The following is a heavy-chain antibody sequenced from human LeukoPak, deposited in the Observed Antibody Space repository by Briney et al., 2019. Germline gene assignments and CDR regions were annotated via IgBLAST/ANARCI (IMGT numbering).Heavy chain of an antibody. V-gene: IGHV3-48*01. CDR1: RFTFSIYA. Sequence: PGGSLRLSCAASRFTFSIYAMNWVRQAPGKGLEWVSYISSSSSTIYYADSVKGRFTISRDNAKNSLYLQMNSLRAEDTAVYYCAREYCSSTSCYDAFDIWGQGTMVTVSS. CDR2: ISSSSSTI. CDR3: AREYCSSTSCYDAFDI. J-gene: IGHJ3*02. D-gene: IGHD2-2*01.